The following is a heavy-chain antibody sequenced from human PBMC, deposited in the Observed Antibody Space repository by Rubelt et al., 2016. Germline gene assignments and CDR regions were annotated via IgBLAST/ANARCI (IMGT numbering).Heavy chain of an antibody. CDR1: GGSFSGYY. Sequence: QVQLQQWGAGLLKPSETLSLTCAVYGGSFSGYYWSWIRQPPGKGLEWIGEINHSGSTNYNPALKSRDTISVDTAKNQFTLKLSAVTAAETAVYYWARGNTALVSLNYWGQGTLVTVSS. J-gene: IGHJ4*02. CDR2: INHSGST. D-gene: IGHD5-18*01. CDR3: ARGNTALVSLNY. V-gene: IGHV4-34*01.